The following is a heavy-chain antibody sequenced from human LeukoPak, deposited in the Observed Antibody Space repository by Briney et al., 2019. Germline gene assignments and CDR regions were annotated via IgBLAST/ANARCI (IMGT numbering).Heavy chain of an antibody. J-gene: IGHJ3*01. CDR1: GYMFGVFG. CDR3: ARDRYDVGIAFDL. D-gene: IGHD3-9*01. CDR2: IRVHNGDT. V-gene: IGHV1-18*01. Sequence: GASVNVSCKASGYMFGVFGITWVRQAPGQGLEWMGSIRVHNGDTNYAHNFQGRLTMTTDTSATTAYMELRSLKSDDTAVYYCARDRYDVGIAFDLWGQGKMVTASS.